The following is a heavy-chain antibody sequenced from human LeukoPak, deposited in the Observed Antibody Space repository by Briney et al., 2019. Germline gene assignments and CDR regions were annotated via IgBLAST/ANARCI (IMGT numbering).Heavy chain of an antibody. J-gene: IGHJ6*02. D-gene: IGHD3-16*01. V-gene: IGHV3-7*03. CDR2: INHNGNVN. CDR3: ARGGGLDV. CDR1: GFTSSSYW. Sequence: GGSLRLSCAASGFTSSSYWTNWARQAPGKGLEWVASINHNGNVNYYVDSVKGRFTISRDNAKNSLYLQLSNLRAEDTAVYFCARGGGLDVWGQGATVTVSS.